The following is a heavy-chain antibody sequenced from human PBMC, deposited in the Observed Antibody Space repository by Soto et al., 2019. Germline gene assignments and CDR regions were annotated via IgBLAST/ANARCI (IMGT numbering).Heavy chain of an antibody. J-gene: IGHJ6*03. CDR1: GFTFSSYA. CDR3: AKGGEYCSSTTCYHPGAYYYMDV. V-gene: IGHV3-23*01. D-gene: IGHD2-2*01. CDR2: ISGSGGST. Sequence: GGSLRLSCAASGFTFSSYAMSWVRQAPGKGLVWVSAISGSGGSTYYADSVKGRFTISRDNSKNTLYLQMNSLRADDTAVYYCAKGGEYCSSTTCYHPGAYYYMDVWGKGTTVTVSS.